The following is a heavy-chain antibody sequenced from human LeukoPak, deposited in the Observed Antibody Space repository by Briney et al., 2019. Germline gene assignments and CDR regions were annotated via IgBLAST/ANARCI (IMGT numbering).Heavy chain of an antibody. CDR2: IKKDVGEK. D-gene: IGHD2-21*01. Sequence: GGSLRLSCAASGFTFSSHWMTWIRQAPGKGLEWVASIKKDVGEKFYVDSVKGRFTISRDNSKNTLYLQMSSLRAEDTALYYCARDIGVVIASWGGMDVWGQGTTVTVSS. J-gene: IGHJ6*02. CDR1: GFTFSSHW. V-gene: IGHV3-7*01. CDR3: ARDIGVVIASWGGMDV.